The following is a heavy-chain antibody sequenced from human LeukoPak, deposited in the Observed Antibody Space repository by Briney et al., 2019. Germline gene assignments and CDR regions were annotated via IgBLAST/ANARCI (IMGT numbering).Heavy chain of an antibody. CDR3: ARSFGELSPPES. CDR1: GGSITSNSYY. Sequence: SETLSLTCTVSGGSITSNSYYWAWIRQPPGKGLEWIGYIYYSGSTNYNPSLKSRVTISVDTSKNQFSLKLSSVTAADTAVYYCARSFGELSPPESLGQGTLVTVSS. J-gene: IGHJ5*02. V-gene: IGHV4-61*05. CDR2: IYYSGST. D-gene: IGHD3-10*01.